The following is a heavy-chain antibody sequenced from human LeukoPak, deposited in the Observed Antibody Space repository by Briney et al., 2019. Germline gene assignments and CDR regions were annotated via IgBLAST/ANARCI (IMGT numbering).Heavy chain of an antibody. Sequence: GASVKVSCKASGYTFTGYYMHWVRQAPGQGLEWMGLINPNSGGTNYAQKFQGRVTMTRDTSISTAYMELSRLRSDDTAVYYSAREHDSSGYYDRFQHWGQGTLVTVSS. CDR3: AREHDSSGYYDRFQH. D-gene: IGHD3-22*01. V-gene: IGHV1-2*02. J-gene: IGHJ1*01. CDR1: GYTFTGYY. CDR2: INPNSGGT.